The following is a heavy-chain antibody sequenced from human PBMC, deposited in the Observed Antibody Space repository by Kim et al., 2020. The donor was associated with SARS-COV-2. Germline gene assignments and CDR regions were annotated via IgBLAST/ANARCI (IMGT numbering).Heavy chain of an antibody. CDR1: GGSFSGYY. D-gene: IGHD2-2*01. CDR2: INHSGST. Sequence: SETLSLTCAVYGGSFSGYYWSWIRQPPGKGLEWIGEINHSGSTNYNPSLKSRVTISVDTSKNQFSLKLSSVTAADTAVYYCARVGIPAAISRKNCFDPWG. J-gene: IGHJ5*02. V-gene: IGHV4-34*01. CDR3: ARVGIPAAISRKNCFDP.